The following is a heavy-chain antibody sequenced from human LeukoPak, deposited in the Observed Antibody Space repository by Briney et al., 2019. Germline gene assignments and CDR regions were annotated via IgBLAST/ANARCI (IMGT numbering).Heavy chain of an antibody. V-gene: IGHV4-59*01. CDR1: GGSISSYY. CDR2: IYYSGST. CDR3: ARGHYDFWSGYYNYYYYGMDV. J-gene: IGHJ6*02. D-gene: IGHD3-3*01. Sequence: SGTLSLTCTVSGGSISSYYWSWIRQPPGKGLEWIGYIYYSGSTNYNPSLKSRVTISVDTSKNQFSLKLSSVTAADTAVYYCARGHYDFWSGYYNYYYYGMDVWGQGTTVTVSS.